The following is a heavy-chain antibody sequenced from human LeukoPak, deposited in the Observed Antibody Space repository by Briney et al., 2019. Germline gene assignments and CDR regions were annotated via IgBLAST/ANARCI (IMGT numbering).Heavy chain of an antibody. CDR3: ARSPSSSGYAFDY. D-gene: IGHD3-22*01. J-gene: IGHJ4*02. CDR1: GYTFTGYY. Sequence: ASVKVSCKASGYTFTGYYMHWVRQAPGQGLEWMGWINPNSGGTNYAQKFQGRVTMTRDTSISTAYMELSRLRSDDTAVYYCARSPSSSGYAFDYWGQGTLVTVPS. V-gene: IGHV1-2*02. CDR2: INPNSGGT.